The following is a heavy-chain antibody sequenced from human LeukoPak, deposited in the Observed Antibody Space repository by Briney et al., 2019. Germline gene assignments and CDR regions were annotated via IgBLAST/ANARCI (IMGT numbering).Heavy chain of an antibody. J-gene: IGHJ4*02. D-gene: IGHD3-22*01. CDR1: CGSISSYY. Sequence: SETLSLTCTASCGSISSYYWSWIRQPPGKGLEWIGYIYYSGSTNYNPSLKSRVTISVDTSKNQFSLKLSSVTAADTAVYYCARVRSSGYPPPPAFDYWGQGTLVTVSS. V-gene: IGHV4-59*01. CDR2: IYYSGST. CDR3: ARVRSSGYPPPPAFDY.